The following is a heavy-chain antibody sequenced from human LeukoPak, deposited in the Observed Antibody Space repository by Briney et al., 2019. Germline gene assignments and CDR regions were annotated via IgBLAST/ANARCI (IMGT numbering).Heavy chain of an antibody. CDR1: GFTFSDYY. CDR3: AKVETSGGANCYALDY. V-gene: IGHV3-11*01. CDR2: ISSSGSTI. Sequence: KAGGSLRLSCAASGFTFSDYYMSWIRQAPGKGLEWASYISSSGSTIYYADSVKGRFTISRDDSQNTLYLQMNSLSAEDTAVYYCAKVETSGGANCYALDYWGQGTLVTVSS. D-gene: IGHD2-2*01. J-gene: IGHJ4*02.